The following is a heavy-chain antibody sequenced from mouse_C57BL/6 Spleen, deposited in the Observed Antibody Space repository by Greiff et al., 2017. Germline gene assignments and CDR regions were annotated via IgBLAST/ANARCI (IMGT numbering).Heavy chain of an antibody. V-gene: IGHV2-6*03. J-gene: IGHJ4*01. CDR2: IWSDGST. Sequence: VQLQESGPGLVAPSQSLSITCTVSGFSLTSYGVHWVRQPPGKGLEWLVVIWSDGSTTYNSALKSRLSISKDNSKSQVFLKMNSLQTDDTAMYYCARDGTSEDYYYAMDYWGQGTSVTVSS. CDR3: ARDGTSEDYYYAMDY. D-gene: IGHD4-1*01. CDR1: GFSLTSYG.